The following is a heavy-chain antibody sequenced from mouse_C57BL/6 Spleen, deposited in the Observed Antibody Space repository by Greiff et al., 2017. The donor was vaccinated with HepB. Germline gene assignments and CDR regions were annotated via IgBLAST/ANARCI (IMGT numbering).Heavy chain of an antibody. V-gene: IGHV5-4*01. CDR2: ISDGGSYT. CDR3: ARESWDDPFAY. CDR1: GFTFSSYA. J-gene: IGHJ3*01. Sequence: EVQLVESGGGLVKPGGSLKLSCAASGFTFSSYAMSWVRQTPEKRLEWVATISDGGSYTYYPDNVKGRFTISRDNAKNNLYLQMSHLKSEDTAMYYCARESWDDPFAYWGQGTLVTVSA. D-gene: IGHD4-1*01.